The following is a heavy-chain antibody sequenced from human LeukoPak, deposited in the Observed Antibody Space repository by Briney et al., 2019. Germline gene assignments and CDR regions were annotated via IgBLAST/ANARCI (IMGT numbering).Heavy chain of an antibody. Sequence: GGSLRLSCAASGFTFSSYGMHWVRQAPGKGLEWVAFIRYDGSNKYYADSVKGRFTISRDNSKNTLYLQMNSLRAEDTAVYYCAKEDLAVTPAIDYWGQGTLVTVSS. CDR2: IRYDGSNK. CDR1: GFTFSSYG. V-gene: IGHV3-30*02. J-gene: IGHJ4*02. D-gene: IGHD2-21*02. CDR3: AKEDLAVTPAIDY.